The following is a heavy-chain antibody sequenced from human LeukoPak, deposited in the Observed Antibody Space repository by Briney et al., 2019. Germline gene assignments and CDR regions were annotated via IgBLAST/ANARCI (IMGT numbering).Heavy chain of an antibody. CDR2: ISYDGSNK. D-gene: IGHD2-15*01. Sequence: PGRSLRLSCAASGFTFSSYAMHWVRQAPGKGLEWVAVISYDGSNKYYADSVKGRFTISRDNAKNSLYLQMNSLRAEDTAVYYCASSVIVVVPDYWGQGTLVTVSS. V-gene: IGHV3-30*04. CDR3: ASSVIVVVPDY. CDR1: GFTFSSYA. J-gene: IGHJ4*02.